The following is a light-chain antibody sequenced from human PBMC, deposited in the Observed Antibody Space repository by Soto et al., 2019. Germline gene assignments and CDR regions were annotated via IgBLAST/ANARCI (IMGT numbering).Light chain of an antibody. V-gene: IGLV2-14*01. CDR1: SSDVGAHDF. CDR2: EVT. CDR3: NSYTLSKTVI. Sequence: QSALTQPASVSGSPGQSSTISCSGTSSDVGAHDFVSWYQHHTDKAPKVTIFEVTKRPSGVSSRFSGSKTGNTASLTISGLQAEDEADYYCNSYTLSKTVIFGGGTKLTVL. J-gene: IGLJ2*01.